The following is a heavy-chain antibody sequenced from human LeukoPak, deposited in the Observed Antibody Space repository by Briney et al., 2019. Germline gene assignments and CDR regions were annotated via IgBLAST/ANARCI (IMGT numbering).Heavy chain of an antibody. CDR2: IYYSGST. Sequence: SETLSLTCSVSGGSISTTNNYWGWIRQPPGKGLEWIGSIYYSGSTYYNPSLKSRVTISVDTSKNQFSLKLTSVTAADTAVYYCASSSRWYYYTDYWGQGTLVTVSS. D-gene: IGHD6-13*01. CDR3: ASSSRWYYYTDY. CDR1: GGSISTTNNY. J-gene: IGHJ4*02. V-gene: IGHV4-39*01.